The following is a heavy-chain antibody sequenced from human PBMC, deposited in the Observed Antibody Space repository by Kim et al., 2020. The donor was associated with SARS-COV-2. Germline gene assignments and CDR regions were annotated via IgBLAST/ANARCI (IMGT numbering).Heavy chain of an antibody. CDR3: ARGAARREYQLLFPYDCYYMDV. CDR2: MNPNSGNT. Sequence: ASVKVSCKASGYTFTSYDINWVRQATGQGLEWMGWMNPNSGNTGYAQKFQGRVTMTRNTSISTAYMELSSLRSEDTAVYYGARGAARREYQLLFPYDCYYMDVWGKGTTVTVSS. CDR1: GYTFTSYD. D-gene: IGHD2-2*01. V-gene: IGHV1-8*01. J-gene: IGHJ6*03.